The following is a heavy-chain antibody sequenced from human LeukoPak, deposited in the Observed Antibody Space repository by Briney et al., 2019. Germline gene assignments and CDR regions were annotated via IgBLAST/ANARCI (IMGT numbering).Heavy chain of an antibody. CDR1: GFTFSSYS. D-gene: IGHD4-17*01. CDR2: ISSSSSYI. CDR3: ARDITDGATYFDY. Sequence: GGSLRLSCAASGFTFSSYSMNWVRQAPGKGPEWVSSISSSSSYIYYADSVKGRFTISRDNAKNSLYLQMNSLRAEDTAVYYCARDITDGATYFDYWGQGTLVTVSS. V-gene: IGHV3-21*01. J-gene: IGHJ4*02.